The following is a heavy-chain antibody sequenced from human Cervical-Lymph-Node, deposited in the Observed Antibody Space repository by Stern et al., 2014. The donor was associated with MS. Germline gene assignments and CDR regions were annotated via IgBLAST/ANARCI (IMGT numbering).Heavy chain of an antibody. CDR2: VIPILDTT. Sequence: VQLEESGAEVKKPGSSVKVSCKSSGGTFSTHAISWGRQAPGQGLERLGRVIPILDTTEYAQSFRGRLTIDADESTETAYMELRSLTPDDTAVYYCAREKSDCSGGSCFSSLDYWGQGTLVTVSS. V-gene: IGHV1-69*11. CDR1: GGTFSTHA. D-gene: IGHD2-15*01. J-gene: IGHJ4*02. CDR3: AREKSDCSGGSCFSSLDY.